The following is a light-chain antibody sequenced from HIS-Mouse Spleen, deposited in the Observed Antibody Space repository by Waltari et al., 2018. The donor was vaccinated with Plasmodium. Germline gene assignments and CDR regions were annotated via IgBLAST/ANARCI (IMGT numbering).Light chain of an antibody. J-gene: IGKJ3*01. CDR2: DAS. Sequence: DIQMTQSPSSLSASVGDRVTITCQASQDISNYLNWYQQKPGKAPKRLIYDASNLETEVTAGFSGRVSGTEGTFTISGLQPEDIATDDWQRYDKLPALFTVGPGTKVEI. CDR3: QRYDKLPALFT. CDR1: QDISNY. V-gene: IGKV1-33*01.